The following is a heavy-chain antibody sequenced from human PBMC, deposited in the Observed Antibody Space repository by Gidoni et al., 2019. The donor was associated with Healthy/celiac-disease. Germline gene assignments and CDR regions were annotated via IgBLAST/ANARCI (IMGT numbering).Heavy chain of an antibody. CDR2: IYTSGST. Sequence: QVQLQESGPGLVKPSQTLSLTCTVSGGSISSGSYYWSWIRQPAGKGLEWIGRIYTSGSTNYNPSLKSRVTISVDTSKNQFSLKLSSVTAADTAVYYCARGYSSSSYTNWGQGTLVTVSS. D-gene: IGHD6-6*01. V-gene: IGHV4-61*02. J-gene: IGHJ4*02. CDR1: GGSISSGSYY. CDR3: ARGYSSSSYTN.